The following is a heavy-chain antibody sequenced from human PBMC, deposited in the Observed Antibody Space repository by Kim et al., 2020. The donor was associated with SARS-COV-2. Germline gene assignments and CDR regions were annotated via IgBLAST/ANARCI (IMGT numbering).Heavy chain of an antibody. V-gene: IGHV1-2*06. J-gene: IGHJ3*02. CDR3: AREFSGAFAT. CDR1: GYTFTGNY. CDR2: IKPNSGVT. D-gene: IGHD3-10*01. Sequence: ASVKVSCKASGYTFTGNYMHWVRQAPGQGLEWMGRIKPNSGVTNYAQNFQDRVTMTRDTSISTAYMELSSLTSDDTAMYYCAREFSGAFATWGQRTMVTV.